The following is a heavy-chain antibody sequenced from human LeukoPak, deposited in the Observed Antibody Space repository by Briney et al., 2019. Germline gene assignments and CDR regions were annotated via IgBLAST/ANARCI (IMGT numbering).Heavy chain of an antibody. V-gene: IGHV1-2*02. CDR3: ERNIAAAGNFDY. Sequence: ALRKVSSSASGYTFTPSYMHSVRQSPGQGLEWMGWINPNSGDTNYAQKFEGRVTMTRDTSISTAYMELSRLRSDDTAVYYCERNIAAAGNFDYWGQGTLVTVSS. J-gene: IGHJ4*02. CDR2: INPNSGDT. D-gene: IGHD6-13*01. CDR1: GYTFTPSY.